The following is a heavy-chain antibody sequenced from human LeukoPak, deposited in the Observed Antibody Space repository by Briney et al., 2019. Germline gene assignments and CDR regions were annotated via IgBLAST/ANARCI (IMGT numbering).Heavy chain of an antibody. CDR3: ARDRYCSSTSCYSPAY. Sequence: GGSLTLSCAASGFTFSSYSMNWVRQAPGKGLEWVSYISSSSSTIYYADSVKGRFTISRDNAKNSLYLQMNSLRAEDTAVYYCARDRYCSSTSCYSPAYWGQGTLVTGSS. CDR1: GFTFSSYS. D-gene: IGHD2-2*01. J-gene: IGHJ4*02. CDR2: ISSSSSTI. V-gene: IGHV3-48*01.